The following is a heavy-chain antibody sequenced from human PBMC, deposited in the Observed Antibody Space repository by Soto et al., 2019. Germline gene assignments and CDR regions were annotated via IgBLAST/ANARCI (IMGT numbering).Heavy chain of an antibody. J-gene: IGHJ4*02. D-gene: IGHD4-17*01. Sequence: SETLSLTCTVSGGSIRSGGYYWSWIRQHPGKGLEWIGYIYYSGSTYYNPSLKSRVTISVDTSKNQFSLKLNSVTVADTAVYYCATQTVTVPPYFDYWGQGTLVTVS. CDR3: ATQTVTVPPYFDY. V-gene: IGHV4-31*03. CDR2: IYYSGST. CDR1: GGSIRSGGYY.